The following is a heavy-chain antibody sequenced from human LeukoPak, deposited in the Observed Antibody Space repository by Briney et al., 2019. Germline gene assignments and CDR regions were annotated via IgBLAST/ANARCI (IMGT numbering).Heavy chain of an antibody. V-gene: IGHV3-30*02. D-gene: IGHD2-15*01. Sequence: GGSLRLSCAASGFTFSSCGMHWVRQAPSKGREWVAFIRYDGSNKYYADSVKGRFTISRDNSKNTLYLQMNSLRAEDTAVYYCAKGESCSGGSCYRAFDIWGQGTMVTVSS. CDR3: AKGESCSGGSCYRAFDI. CDR1: GFTFSSCG. J-gene: IGHJ3*02. CDR2: IRYDGSNK.